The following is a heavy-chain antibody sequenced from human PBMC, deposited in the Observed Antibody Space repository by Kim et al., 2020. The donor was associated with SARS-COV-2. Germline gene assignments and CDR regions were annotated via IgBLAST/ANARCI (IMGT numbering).Heavy chain of an antibody. CDR1: GYTFTSYG. V-gene: IGHV1-18*01. J-gene: IGHJ4*02. CDR3: ARLKITMVRGVIITRWHLDY. CDR2: ISAYNGNT. D-gene: IGHD3-10*01. Sequence: ASVKVSCKASGYTFTSYGISWVRQAPGQGLEWMGWISAYNGNTNYAQKLQGRVTMTTDTSTRTAYMELRSLRSDDTAVYYCARLKITMVRGVIITRWHLDYWGQGTLVTVSS.